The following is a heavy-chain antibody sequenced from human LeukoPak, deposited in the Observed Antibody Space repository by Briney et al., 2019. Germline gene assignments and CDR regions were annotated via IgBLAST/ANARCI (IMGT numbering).Heavy chain of an antibody. CDR1: GFTFSDFC. Sequence: PGGSLRLSCAASGFTFSDFCMNWIRQAPGKGLEWVSYIGISGSVIYYADSVKGRFTISRDNAKNSLYLQMNSLRAEDTAVYYCTSRSCSDGSCYADSWGQGTLVTVSS. CDR2: IGISGSVI. V-gene: IGHV3-11*01. CDR3: TSRSCSDGSCYADS. D-gene: IGHD2-15*01. J-gene: IGHJ4*02.